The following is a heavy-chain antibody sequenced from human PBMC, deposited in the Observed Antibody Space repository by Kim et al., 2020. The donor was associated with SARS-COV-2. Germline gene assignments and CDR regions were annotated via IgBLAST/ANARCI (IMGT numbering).Heavy chain of an antibody. CDR2: IYYSGST. V-gene: IGHV4-31*03. Sequence: SETLSLTCTVSGGSISSGGYYWSWIRQHPGKGLEWIGYIYYSGSTYYNPSLKSRVTISVDTSKNQFSLKLSSVTAADTAVYYCARTFGENHNYYYYGMDVWGQGTTVTVSS. CDR3: ARTFGENHNYYYYGMDV. J-gene: IGHJ6*02. CDR1: GGSISSGGYY. D-gene: IGHD3-10*01.